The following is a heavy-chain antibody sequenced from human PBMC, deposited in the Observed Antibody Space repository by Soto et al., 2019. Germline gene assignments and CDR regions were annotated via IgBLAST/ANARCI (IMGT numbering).Heavy chain of an antibody. CDR2: IWFDGSKK. CDR3: ARSSGLGIDS. J-gene: IGHJ4*02. CDR1: GFSFNTHG. V-gene: IGHV3-33*01. D-gene: IGHD6-19*01. Sequence: QVQLVESGGGVVQPGTSLRLSCAASGFSFNTHGMHWIRQTPAKGLEWVAVIWFDGSKKYYEDSVTGRFTISRDNSRSALYLETHSLSVEDSGAYYCARSSGLGIDSWGQGTLVTVSS.